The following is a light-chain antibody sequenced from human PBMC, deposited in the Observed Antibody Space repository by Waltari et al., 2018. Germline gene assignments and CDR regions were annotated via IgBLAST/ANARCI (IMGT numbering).Light chain of an antibody. J-gene: IGKJ1*01. CDR1: QGIRND. CDR3: QQYHSTPRGT. V-gene: IGKV1-6*01. Sequence: AIQMTQSPSSLSASVGDRVTITCRASQGIRNDLGWYQQKPGKAPKFLIHAASSLQAGVPSRFSGSGSGTDFTLTISSLQAEDVAVYYCQQYHSTPRGTFGQGTKVEIK. CDR2: AAS.